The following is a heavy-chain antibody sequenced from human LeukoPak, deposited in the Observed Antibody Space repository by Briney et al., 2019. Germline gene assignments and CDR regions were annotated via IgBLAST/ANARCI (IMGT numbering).Heavy chain of an antibody. D-gene: IGHD2-2*01. CDR1: GGSISSYY. J-gene: IGHJ6*02. CDR3: ARGIVVVPASLTQPSPLYYCYGMDV. Sequence: SETLSLTCTVSGGSISSYYWSWIRQPPGKGLEWIGEINHSGSTNYNPSLKSRVTISVDTSKNQFSLKLSSVTAADTAVYHCARGIVVVPASLTQPSPLYYCYGMDVWGQGTTVTVSS. CDR2: INHSGST. V-gene: IGHV4-34*01.